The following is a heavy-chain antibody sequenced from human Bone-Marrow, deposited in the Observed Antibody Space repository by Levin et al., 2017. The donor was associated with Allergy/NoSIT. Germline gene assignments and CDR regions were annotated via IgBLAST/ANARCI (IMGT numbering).Heavy chain of an antibody. CDR3: ARGSSGIYVGDFDL. CDR1: GFTFSNYW. V-gene: IGHV3-7*01. D-gene: IGHD1-26*01. CDR2: IKQDGNEK. Sequence: GGSLRLSCAASGFTFSNYWMTWVRQAPGKGLEWVADIKQDGNEKHYVDSVKGRFTIYRDNAKKSLYLEVDSLRVEDTAVFYCARGSSGIYVGDFDLWGQGTLVTVS. J-gene: IGHJ4*02.